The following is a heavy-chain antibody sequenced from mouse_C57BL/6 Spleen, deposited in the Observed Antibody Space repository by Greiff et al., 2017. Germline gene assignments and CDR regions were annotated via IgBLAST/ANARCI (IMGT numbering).Heavy chain of an antibody. J-gene: IGHJ1*03. Sequence: EVKVVESGGGLVQPGGSLKLSCAASGFTFSDYGMAWVRQAPRQGPEWVAFISNLAYSINYADTLTGRFTISIENAKNTLYMEMRSLRSEDTAMYYCARHGGLLGYFDVWGTGTTVTVSS. D-gene: IGHD3-1*01. CDR1: GFTFSDYG. V-gene: IGHV5-15*01. CDR2: ISNLAYSI. CDR3: ARHGGLLGYFDV.